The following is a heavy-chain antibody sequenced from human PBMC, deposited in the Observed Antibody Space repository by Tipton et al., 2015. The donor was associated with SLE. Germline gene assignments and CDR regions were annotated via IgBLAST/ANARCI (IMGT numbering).Heavy chain of an antibody. CDR3: ARRGMATSFFDF. Sequence: QLVQSGAEVKKSGESLKISCKGSGFSFTSYWVGWARHTPGKGLEWMGIIYPGDSDARYSPSFQGQVTISADKSINTAYLQWNSLKASDSAIYFCARRGMATSFFDFWGQGTLVTVSS. J-gene: IGHJ4*02. CDR2: IYPGDSDA. D-gene: IGHD5-24*01. CDR1: GFSFTSYW. V-gene: IGHV5-51*03.